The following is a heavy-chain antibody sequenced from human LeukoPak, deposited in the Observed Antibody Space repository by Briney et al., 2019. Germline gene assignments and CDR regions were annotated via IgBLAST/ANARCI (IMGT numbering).Heavy chain of an antibody. Sequence: GGSLRLSCAASGFTFSSYAMSWVRQAPGKGLEWVSAISGSGGSTYYADSVKGRFTISRDNSKNTLYLQMNSLRAEDTAVYYCAKGFYDFWSGYALNWGQGTLVTVSS. J-gene: IGHJ4*02. V-gene: IGHV3-23*01. CDR2: ISGSGGST. CDR1: GFTFSSYA. D-gene: IGHD3-3*01. CDR3: AKGFYDFWSGYALN.